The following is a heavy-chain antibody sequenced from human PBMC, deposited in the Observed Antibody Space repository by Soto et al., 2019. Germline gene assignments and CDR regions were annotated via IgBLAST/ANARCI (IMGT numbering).Heavy chain of an antibody. Sequence: PSETLSLTCTVSGGSISIYYLSWIRQPPGKGLEWIGYIYYSGSTNYNPSLKSRVTISVDTSKNQFSLKLSSVTAADTAVYYCAREAFEYSSSQYYYYYMDVWGKGTTVTVS. J-gene: IGHJ6*03. CDR2: IYYSGST. V-gene: IGHV4-59*01. CDR1: GGSISIYY. CDR3: AREAFEYSSSQYYYYYMDV. D-gene: IGHD6-6*01.